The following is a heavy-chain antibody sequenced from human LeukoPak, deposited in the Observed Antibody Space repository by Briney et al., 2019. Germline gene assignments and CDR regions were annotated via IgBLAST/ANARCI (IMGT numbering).Heavy chain of an antibody. D-gene: IGHD3-22*01. J-gene: IGHJ4*02. CDR3: ARDSSGFPRDASDY. CDR2: ISAYNGHT. CDR1: GYTFTSYG. Sequence: GASVKVSCKASGYTFTSYGINWVRQAPGQGLGWMGWISAYNGHTNYAQKLQGRVTMTTDTSTSTAHMELRSLRSDDTAVYFCARDSSGFPRDASDYWGQGTLVTVSS. V-gene: IGHV1-18*01.